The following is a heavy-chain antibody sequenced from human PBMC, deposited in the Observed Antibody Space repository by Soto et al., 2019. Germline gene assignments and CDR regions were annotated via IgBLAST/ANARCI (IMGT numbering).Heavy chain of an antibody. Sequence: SCTASRFTFIGYAMSWVRQAPGKGLEWVSGITGNGISTMYADAVTGRFTISRDNSKNALYLQMNNLRGVETAVYYCAKGAKDCGGDCFSSYFDQWGQGVLVTVSS. D-gene: IGHD2-21*02. V-gene: IGHV3-23*01. CDR1: RFTFIGYA. J-gene: IGHJ4*02. CDR3: AKGAKDCGGDCFSSYFDQ. CDR2: ITGNGIST.